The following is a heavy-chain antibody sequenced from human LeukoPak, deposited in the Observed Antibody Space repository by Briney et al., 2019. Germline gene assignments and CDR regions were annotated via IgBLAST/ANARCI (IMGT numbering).Heavy chain of an antibody. CDR2: ISSSGSTI. CDR1: GFTFSSYE. V-gene: IGHV3-48*03. J-gene: IGHJ6*04. CDR3: AELGITMIGGV. Sequence: GGSLSLSCAASGFTFSSYEMNWVRQAPGEGLEWVSYISSSGSTIYYADSVKGRFTISRDNAKNSLYLQMNSLRAEDTAVYYCAELGITMIGGVWGKGTTVTISS. D-gene: IGHD3-10*02.